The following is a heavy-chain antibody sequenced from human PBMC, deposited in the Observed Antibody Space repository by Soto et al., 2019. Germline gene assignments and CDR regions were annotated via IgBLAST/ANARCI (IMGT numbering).Heavy chain of an antibody. CDR2: IWYDGSNK. V-gene: IGHV3-33*01. J-gene: IGHJ4*02. CDR1: GFTFSSYG. Sequence: QVQLVESGGGVVQPGRSLRLSCAASGFTFSSYGMHWVRQAPGKGLEWVAVIWYDGSNKYYADSVKGRFTISRDNSNNTLYLQMNSLRAEDTAVYYCARDLSRGYSYGSDYWGQGTLVTVSS. D-gene: IGHD5-18*01. CDR3: ARDLSRGYSYGSDY.